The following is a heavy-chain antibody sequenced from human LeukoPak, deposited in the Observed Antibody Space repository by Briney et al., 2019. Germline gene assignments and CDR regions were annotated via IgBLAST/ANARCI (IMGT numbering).Heavy chain of an antibody. Sequence: PSETLSLTCTVSGGSISSYYWSWIRQPAGKGLEWIGHIYTSGSTNYNPPLKSRVTMSVDTSKNQFSLKLSSVTAADTAVYYCARDLLDSGSYLTVDYFDYWGQGTLVTVSS. J-gene: IGHJ4*02. CDR2: IYTSGST. CDR1: GGSISSYY. V-gene: IGHV4-4*07. D-gene: IGHD1-26*01. CDR3: ARDLLDSGSYLTVDYFDY.